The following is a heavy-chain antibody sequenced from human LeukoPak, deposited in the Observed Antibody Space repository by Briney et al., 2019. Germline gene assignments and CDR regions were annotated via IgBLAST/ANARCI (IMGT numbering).Heavy chain of an antibody. V-gene: IGHV3-23*01. J-gene: IGHJ3*02. CDR3: AKDQAVTTSGAFDI. CDR1: GFTFSSYA. D-gene: IGHD4-17*01. Sequence: GGSLRLSCAASGFTFSSYAMSWVRQAPGEGLEWVSAISGSGGSTYYADSVKGRFTISRDNSKNTLYLQMKSLRAEDTAVYYCAKDQAVTTSGAFDIWGQGTMVTVSS. CDR2: ISGSGGST.